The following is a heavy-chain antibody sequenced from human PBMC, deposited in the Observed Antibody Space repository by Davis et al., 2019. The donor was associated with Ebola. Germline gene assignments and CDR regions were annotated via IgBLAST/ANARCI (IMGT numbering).Heavy chain of an antibody. CDR1: GFSLSTSGVG. CDR3: AHSCSGGSCYSGSGYYYGMDV. CDR2: IYWDDDK. D-gene: IGHD2-15*01. Sequence: SGPTLVKPTQTLTLTCTFSGFSLSTSGVGVGWVRQPPGKALEWLALIYWDDDKRYSPSLKSRLTITKDTSKNQVVLTMTNMDPVDTATYYCAHSCSGGSCYSGSGYYYGMDVWGKGTTVTVSS. J-gene: IGHJ6*04. V-gene: IGHV2-5*02.